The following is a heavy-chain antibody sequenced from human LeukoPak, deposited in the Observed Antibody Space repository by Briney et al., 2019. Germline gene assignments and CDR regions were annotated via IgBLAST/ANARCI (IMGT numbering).Heavy chain of an antibody. CDR2: IIPVFGTA. D-gene: IGHD6-13*01. CDR3: ARGSRIAAAGARDYYYMDV. Sequence: SVKVSCKASGYTFTGYYMHWVRQAPGQGLEWMGGIIPVFGTANYAQKFQGRVTITADKSTSTAYMELSSLRSEDTAVYYCARGSRIAAAGARDYYYMDVWGKGTTVTVSS. J-gene: IGHJ6*03. V-gene: IGHV1-69*06. CDR1: GYTFTGYY.